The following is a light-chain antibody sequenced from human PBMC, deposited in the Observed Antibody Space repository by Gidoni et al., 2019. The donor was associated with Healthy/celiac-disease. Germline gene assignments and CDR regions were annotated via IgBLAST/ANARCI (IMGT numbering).Light chain of an antibody. CDR1: KLGDKY. CDR2: QYS. J-gene: IGLJ2*01. CDR3: QAWDSSTYVV. V-gene: IGLV3-1*01. Sequence: SYELTQPPSVSVSPGQPASITCSGDKLGDKYACWYQQKPGQSPVLVIYQYSKRPSGIPERFSGSNSGNTATLTISGTQAMDEADYYCQAWDSSTYVVFGGGTKLTVL.